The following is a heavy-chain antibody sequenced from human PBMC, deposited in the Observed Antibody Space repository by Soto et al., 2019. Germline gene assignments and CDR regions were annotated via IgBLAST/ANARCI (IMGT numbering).Heavy chain of an antibody. J-gene: IGHJ6*02. Sequence: SETLSLTCTVSGGSISTYYWSWIRQPAGKGLEWIGRIDTSGNTNYNPSLKSRVAMSVDTSKKQFSLKLTSVTAADTAVYYCARYSSNWFQTEGMDVWGQGTTVTVSS. V-gene: IGHV4-4*07. D-gene: IGHD6-13*01. CDR2: IDTSGNT. CDR1: GGSISTYY. CDR3: ARYSSNWFQTEGMDV.